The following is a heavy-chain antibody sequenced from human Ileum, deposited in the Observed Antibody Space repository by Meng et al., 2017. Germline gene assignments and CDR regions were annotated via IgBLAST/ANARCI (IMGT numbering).Heavy chain of an antibody. CDR2: ISQSGTT. Sequence: QVQLQESGPGLVKPSGTLSLTCAVSGGSISNGKWWSRVRKPPGKGLEWIGEISQSGTTNYYPSLNSRVSISLDKANNHLSLTLTSVTAADTAVYYCATYGSGFTPPLDPWGQGILVTVSS. CDR3: ATYGSGFTPPLDP. D-gene: IGHD3-10*01. CDR1: GGSISNGKW. J-gene: IGHJ5*02. V-gene: IGHV4-4*02.